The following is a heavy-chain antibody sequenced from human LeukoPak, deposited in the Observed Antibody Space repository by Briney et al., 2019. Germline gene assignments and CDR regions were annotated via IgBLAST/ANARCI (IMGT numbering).Heavy chain of an antibody. CDR1: GFTFSSNY. CDR3: ARTVDGYNLDAFDT. Sequence: GGSLRLSCAASGFTFSSNYMSWVRQAPGKGLEWVSVIYSGGSTYYEDSVRGRFTVSRDNSKNTLYLQMNSLRAEATAVYYCARTVDGYNLDAFDTWGQGTMVTVSS. CDR2: IYSGGST. D-gene: IGHD5-24*01. V-gene: IGHV3-66*02. J-gene: IGHJ3*02.